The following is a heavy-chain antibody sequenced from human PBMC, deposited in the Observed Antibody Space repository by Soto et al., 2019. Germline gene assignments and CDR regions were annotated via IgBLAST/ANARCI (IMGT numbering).Heavy chain of an antibody. Sequence: SETLSLTCTVSGSDITTYYWSWLRQSPGKGLEWIVHIYDTGSTTYNPSLKSRVTISVDTSNKQFSLRLTSVTAADTAVYYCARCPIDHNWFDPWSQGTLVTVSS. J-gene: IGHJ5*02. CDR1: GSDITTYY. V-gene: IGHV4-59*01. CDR3: ARCPIDHNWFDP. D-gene: IGHD3-9*01. CDR2: IYDTGST.